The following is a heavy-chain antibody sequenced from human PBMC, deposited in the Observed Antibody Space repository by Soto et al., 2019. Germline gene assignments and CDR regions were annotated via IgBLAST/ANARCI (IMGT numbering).Heavy chain of an antibody. V-gene: IGHV3-74*01. J-gene: IGHJ4*02. CDR3: IRGPRASSSGTGAY. Sequence: LRLSSEAPGFVFKMYYKHWALQAPGKGPEWVSRISDDGKITTYADSVKDRFTISRDNAKDTLYLQLDNLRGDDTGLYYCIRGPRASSSGTGAYWGQGTQVTVSS. CDR2: ISDDGKIT. D-gene: IGHD2-2*01. CDR1: GFVFKMYY.